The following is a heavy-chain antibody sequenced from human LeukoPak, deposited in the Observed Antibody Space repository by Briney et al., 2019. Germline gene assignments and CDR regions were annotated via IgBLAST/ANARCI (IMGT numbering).Heavy chain of an antibody. D-gene: IGHD7-27*01. CDR1: GFSFNNAW. J-gene: IGHJ4*02. CDR2: VKGKANGGTI. Sequence: KPGGALRLSCAASGFSFNNAWMSWGRQAPGEGVGWGGRVKGKANGGTIEYAAPMKGRFTISRDDSKNTLYLQMDSLETEDTAVYYCTPWGPYSEPAKYYFDYWGQGALVTVSS. CDR3: TPWGPYSEPAKYYFDY. V-gene: IGHV3-15*01.